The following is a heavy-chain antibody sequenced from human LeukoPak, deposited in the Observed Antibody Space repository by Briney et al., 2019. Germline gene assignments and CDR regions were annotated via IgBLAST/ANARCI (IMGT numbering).Heavy chain of an antibody. D-gene: IGHD2-15*01. CDR3: VREPYCSGGSCYTSGFDC. CDR1: GVTFSRYW. V-gene: IGHV3-74*01. Sequence: QPGGSLRLSCAASGVTFSRYWMHWVRQAPGKGLVWVSRIKNDGSRTTYADAVEGRFTISRDNAKNTLYLQMNSLSADDTAVYYCVREPYCSGGSCYTSGFDCWGQGTLVTVSS. CDR2: IKNDGSRT. J-gene: IGHJ4*02.